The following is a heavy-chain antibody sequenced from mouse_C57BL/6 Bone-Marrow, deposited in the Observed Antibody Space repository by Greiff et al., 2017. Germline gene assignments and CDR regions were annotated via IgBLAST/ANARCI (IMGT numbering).Heavy chain of an antibody. CDR1: GYSITSGYY. D-gene: IGHD1-2*01. CDR3: ARDGILRPNTRVYFDY. Sequence: EVQVVESGPGLVKPSQSLSLTCSVTGYSITSGYYWNWIRQFPGNKLEWMGYISYDGSNNYNPSLKNRISITRDTSKNQFFLKLNSVTTEDTATYYCARDGILRPNTRVYFDYWGQGTTLTVSS. V-gene: IGHV3-6*01. CDR2: ISYDGSN. J-gene: IGHJ2*01.